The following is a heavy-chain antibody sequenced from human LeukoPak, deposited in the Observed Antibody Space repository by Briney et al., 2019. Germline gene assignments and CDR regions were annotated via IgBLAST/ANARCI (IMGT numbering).Heavy chain of an antibody. D-gene: IGHD6-19*01. V-gene: IGHV3-48*03. J-gene: IGHJ5*02. CDR3: ASHEYSSGPDWFDP. CDR1: GFTFSSYE. CDR2: ISSSGSTI. Sequence: GGSLRLSCAASGFTFSSYEMNWVRQAPGKGLEWVSYISSSGSTIYYADSVKGRFTISRDNAKNSLYLQMNSLRAEDTALYYCASHEYSSGPDWFDPWGQGTLVTVSS.